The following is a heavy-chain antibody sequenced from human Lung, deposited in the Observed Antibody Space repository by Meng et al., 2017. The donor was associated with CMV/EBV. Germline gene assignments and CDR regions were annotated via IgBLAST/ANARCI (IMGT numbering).Heavy chain of an antibody. J-gene: IGHJ4*02. V-gene: IGHV4-4*02. CDR1: GGSISSRNW. CDR2: IYHSGST. CDR3: ASFPPPGKQWLVTDY. D-gene: IGHD6-19*01. Sequence: QVQRQESGPGLWKPSGTLSLTCAASGGSISSRNWWRWVRQPPGKGLEWIGEIYHSGSTNYNPSLKSRVTISVDKSKNQFSLKLSSVTAADTAVYYCASFPPPGKQWLVTDYWGQGTLVTVSS.